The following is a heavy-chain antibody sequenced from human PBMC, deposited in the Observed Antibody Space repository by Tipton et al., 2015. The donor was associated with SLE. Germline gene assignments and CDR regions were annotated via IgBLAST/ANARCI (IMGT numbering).Heavy chain of an antibody. CDR3: ARDQSSSSWYRHAFDI. V-gene: IGHV4-31*03. J-gene: IGHJ3*02. Sequence: TLSLTCTVFGDSISSSGYQWGWIRQNPGKGLEWIGYIHYSGSTYYRESLKSRVTISLDKSKNQIYLKVTSVTAADTAVYYCARDQSSSSWYRHAFDIWGQGTIVTVSS. D-gene: IGHD6-13*01. CDR1: GDSISSSGYQ. CDR2: IHYSGST.